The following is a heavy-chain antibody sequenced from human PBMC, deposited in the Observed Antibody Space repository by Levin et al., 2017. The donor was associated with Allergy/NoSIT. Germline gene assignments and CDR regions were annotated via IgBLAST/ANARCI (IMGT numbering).Heavy chain of an antibody. CDR2: IWYDGSNK. V-gene: IGHV3-33*01. Sequence: GGSLRLSCAASGFTFSSYGMHWVRQAPGKGLEWVAVIWYDGSNKYYADSVKGRFTISRDNSKNTLYLQMNSLRAEDTAVYYCARDPRYGSPPNYYFDYWGQGTLVTVSS. CDR3: ARDPRYGSPPNYYFDY. J-gene: IGHJ4*02. D-gene: IGHD3-10*01. CDR1: GFTFSSYG.